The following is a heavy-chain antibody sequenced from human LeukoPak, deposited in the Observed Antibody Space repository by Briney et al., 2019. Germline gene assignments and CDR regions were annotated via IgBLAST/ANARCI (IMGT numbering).Heavy chain of an antibody. Sequence: PGGSLRLSCAASGFTFSSYAMHWVRQAPGKGLEYVSAISSNGGSTYYANSVKGGFTISRDNSKNTLYLQMGSLRAEDMAVYYCARESDYDILTGAYDYWGQGTLVTVSS. CDR3: ARESDYDILTGAYDY. D-gene: IGHD3-9*01. CDR2: ISSNGGST. J-gene: IGHJ4*02. CDR1: GFTFSSYA. V-gene: IGHV3-64*01.